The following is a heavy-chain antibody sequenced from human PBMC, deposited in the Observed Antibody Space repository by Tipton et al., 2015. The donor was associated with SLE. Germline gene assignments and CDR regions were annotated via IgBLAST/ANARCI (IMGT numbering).Heavy chain of an antibody. J-gene: IGHJ6*03. CDR2: IYYSGST. CDR1: GGSFSGYY. CDR3: AREGVEQWLAFAGEVAYSYYMDV. V-gene: IGHV4-34*01. D-gene: IGHD6-19*01. Sequence: TLSLTCAVYGGSFSGYYWSWIRQHPGKGLEWIGSIYYSGSTYYNPSLKSRVTISVDTSKNQFSLKLSSVTAADTAVYYCAREGVEQWLAFAGEVAYSYYMDVWDKGTTVTVSS.